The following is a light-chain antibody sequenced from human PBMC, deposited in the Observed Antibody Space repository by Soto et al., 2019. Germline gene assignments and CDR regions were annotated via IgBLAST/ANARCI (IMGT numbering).Light chain of an antibody. Sequence: EIVMTQSPSTLSVSPGGRATLPCRASQSIGDTLAWYQQKPGQAPRLVIHGASNRATGIPDRFSGSGSGTDFTLTISRLEPEDFAVYYCQQYGSSGTFGQGTKVDI. CDR1: QSIGDT. J-gene: IGKJ1*01. V-gene: IGKV3-20*01. CDR3: QQYGSSGT. CDR2: GAS.